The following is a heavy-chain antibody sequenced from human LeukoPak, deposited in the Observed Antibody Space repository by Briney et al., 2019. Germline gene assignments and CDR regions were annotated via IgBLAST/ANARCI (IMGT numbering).Heavy chain of an antibody. J-gene: IGHJ5*02. V-gene: IGHV4-30-2*01. CDR3: AREILEWSNPNSVGWFDP. CDR1: GGSISSGGYY. CDR2: IYHSGST. Sequence: SETLSLTCTVSGGSISSGGYYWSWIRQPPGKGLEWIGYIYHSGSTYYNPSLKSRVTISVDRSKNQFSLKLSSVTAADTAVYYCAREILEWSNPNSVGWFDPWGQGTLVTVSS. D-gene: IGHD3-3*01.